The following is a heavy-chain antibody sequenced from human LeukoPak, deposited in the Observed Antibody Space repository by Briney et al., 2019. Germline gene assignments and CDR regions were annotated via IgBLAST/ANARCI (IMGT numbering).Heavy chain of an antibody. D-gene: IGHD1-26*01. J-gene: IGHJ4*02. Sequence: GASVKVSCKASGYTFTSYGISWVRQAPGQGLEWMGWISAYNGNTDYAQKLQGRVTMTTDTSTSTAYMELRSLRSDDAAVYYCARGKSPPVWAPSDFWGQGTLVTVSS. CDR3: ARGKSPPVWAPSDF. CDR2: ISAYNGNT. V-gene: IGHV1-18*01. CDR1: GYTFTSYG.